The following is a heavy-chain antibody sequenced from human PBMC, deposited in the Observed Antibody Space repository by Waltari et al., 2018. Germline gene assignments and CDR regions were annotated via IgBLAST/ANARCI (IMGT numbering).Heavy chain of an antibody. CDR3: ARVFYDYIWGSYRRQYYFDY. CDR1: GYSISSGYY. D-gene: IGHD3-16*02. Sequence: QVQLQESGPGLVKPSETLSLTCAVSGYSISSGYYWGWIRQPPGKGLEWIGSIYHSGSTYYNPSLKRRVTISVDTSKNQFSLKLSSVTAADTAVYYCARVFYDYIWGSYRRQYYFDYWGQGTLVTVSS. CDR2: IYHSGST. V-gene: IGHV4-38-2*01. J-gene: IGHJ4*02.